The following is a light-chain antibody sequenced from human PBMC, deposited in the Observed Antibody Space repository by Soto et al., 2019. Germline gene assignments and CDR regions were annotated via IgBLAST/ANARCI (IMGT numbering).Light chain of an antibody. CDR1: QGISNH. V-gene: IGKV1-27*01. CDR2: AAS. J-gene: IGKJ1*01. Sequence: DIQMTQSPSSLSASVGDRVTFSCRAIQGISNHLAWYQQKPGKVPKLLIYAASTLQSGVPSRFSGSASGTDFTLSISSLQPEDVATYFCQHYHSAQWTFGQGTRVEI. CDR3: QHYHSAQWT.